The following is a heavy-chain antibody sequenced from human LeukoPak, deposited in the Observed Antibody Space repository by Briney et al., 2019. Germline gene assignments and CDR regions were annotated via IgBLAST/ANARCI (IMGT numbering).Heavy chain of an antibody. CDR1: GFTFSTYW. J-gene: IGHJ4*02. V-gene: IGHV3-7*03. Sequence: GGSLRLSCAASGFTFSTYWMSWVRQAPGKGLEWVANIKQDGSEKYYVDSVKGRFTISRDNAKNSLYLQMNSLRAEDTAVYYCARDYGRWYWIYWGQGTLVTVSS. D-gene: IGHD6-13*01. CDR2: IKQDGSEK. CDR3: ARDYGRWYWIY.